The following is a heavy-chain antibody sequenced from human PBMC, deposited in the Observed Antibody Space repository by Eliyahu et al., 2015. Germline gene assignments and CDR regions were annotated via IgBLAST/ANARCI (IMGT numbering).Heavy chain of an antibody. J-gene: IGHJ4*02. CDR1: GDSSSSSHX. CDR2: IYHSGRT. D-gene: IGHD3-16*01. V-gene: IGHV4-4*02. Sequence: QVQLQESGPGLVKPSETLSLTCGVSGDSSSSSHXWNWVRQPPGKGLEWIGEIYHSGRTNYTPSLKSRVTMSVDKSKNQFSLKLTSVTAADTAVYYCTRVALRGEPYDYWGQGTLVTVSS. CDR3: TRVALRGEPYDY.